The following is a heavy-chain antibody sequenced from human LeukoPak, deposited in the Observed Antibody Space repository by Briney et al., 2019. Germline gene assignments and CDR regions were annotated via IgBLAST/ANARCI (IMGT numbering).Heavy chain of an antibody. V-gene: IGHV3-30*18. CDR1: GFTFSSYG. CDR2: ISYDGSNK. CDR3: AKDVNDYGDYVVPFDY. D-gene: IGHD4-17*01. Sequence: PGGSLRLSCAASGFTFSSYGMHWVRQAPGKGLEWVAVISYDGSNKYYADSVKGRFTISRDNSKNTLCLQMNSLRAEDTAVYYCAKDVNDYGDYVVPFDYWGQGTLVTVSS. J-gene: IGHJ4*02.